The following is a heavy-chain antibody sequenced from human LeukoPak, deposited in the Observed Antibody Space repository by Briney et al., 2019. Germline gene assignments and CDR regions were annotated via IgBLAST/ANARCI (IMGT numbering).Heavy chain of an antibody. CDR3: ARVATGLYASGSYSDF. D-gene: IGHD3-10*01. J-gene: IGHJ4*02. Sequence: GGSLRLSCAASGFTFNNYAMSWVRQAPGKGLEWVSDISASGGSTDYADSVKGRFTISRDNSKNTLHLQMNSPRLDDTAVFYCARVATGLYASGSYSDFWGQGTLVTVSS. V-gene: IGHV3-23*01. CDR1: GFTFNNYA. CDR2: ISASGGST.